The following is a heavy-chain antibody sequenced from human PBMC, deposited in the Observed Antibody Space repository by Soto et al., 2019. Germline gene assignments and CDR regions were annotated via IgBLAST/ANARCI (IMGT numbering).Heavy chain of an antibody. V-gene: IGHV1-18*01. CDR2: ISAYNGNT. J-gene: IGHJ6*02. CDR3: ARDFGGSSRAVGYYYYGMDV. Sequence: QVRLVQSGDEEKKPGASVKVSCKASGYTFTSYGISWVRQAPGQGLEWMGWISAYNGNTNYAQKLQGRVTMTTDTSTSTAYMELRSLRSDDTAVYYCARDFGGSSRAVGYYYYGMDVWGQGTTVTVSS. D-gene: IGHD5-12*01. CDR1: GYTFTSYG.